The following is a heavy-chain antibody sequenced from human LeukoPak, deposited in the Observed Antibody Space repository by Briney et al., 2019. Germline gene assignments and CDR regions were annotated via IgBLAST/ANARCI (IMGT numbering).Heavy chain of an antibody. V-gene: IGHV4-59*01. CDR3: ARSPGHYGSGVLSDP. D-gene: IGHD3-10*01. Sequence: SETLSLTCTVSGGSISSYYWRWIRQPPGKGLEWIGYIYYSGSTNYNPSLKSRVTISVDTSKNQFSLKLSSVTAADTAVYYCARSPGHYGSGVLSDPWGQGTLVTVSS. J-gene: IGHJ5*02. CDR1: GGSISSYY. CDR2: IYYSGST.